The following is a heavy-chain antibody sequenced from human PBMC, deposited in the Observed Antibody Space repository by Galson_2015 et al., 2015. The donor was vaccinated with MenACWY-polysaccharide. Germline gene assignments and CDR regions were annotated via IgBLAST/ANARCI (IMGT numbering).Heavy chain of an antibody. D-gene: IGHD6-19*01. Sequence: SLRLSCAASGFTFSSYWMHWVRQAPGRGLEWVANIKQDGSEEYYVDSVKGRFTISRDNAKNSLYLQMNSLRAGDTAVYYCARNSRSGWPYSWFDPWGQGTLVTVSS. V-gene: IGHV3-7*01. CDR3: ARNSRSGWPYSWFDP. CDR2: IKQDGSEE. J-gene: IGHJ5*02. CDR1: GFTFSSYW.